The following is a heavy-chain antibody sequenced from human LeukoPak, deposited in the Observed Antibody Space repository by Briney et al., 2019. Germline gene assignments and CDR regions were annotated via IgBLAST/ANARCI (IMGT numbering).Heavy chain of an antibody. Sequence: SETLSLTCTVSGGSISSGGYYWSWIRQHPGKGLEWIGYIYYSGSTYYNPSLKSRVTISVDTSKNQFSLKLSSVTAADTAVYYCAIVDTAMVYHFFDYWGQGTLVTVSS. D-gene: IGHD5-18*01. CDR2: IYYSGST. CDR3: AIVDTAMVYHFFDY. J-gene: IGHJ4*02. CDR1: GGSISSGGYY. V-gene: IGHV4-31*03.